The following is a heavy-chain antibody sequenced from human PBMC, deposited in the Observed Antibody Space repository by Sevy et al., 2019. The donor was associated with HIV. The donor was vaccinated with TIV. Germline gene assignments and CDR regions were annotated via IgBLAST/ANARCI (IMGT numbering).Heavy chain of an antibody. CDR3: AKDLGSAGAAGWFDP. V-gene: IGHV3-30*18. CDR1: GFTFSSYG. D-gene: IGHD6-13*01. J-gene: IGHJ5*02. CDR2: ISYDGSNK. Sequence: GGYLRLSCAASGFTFSSYGMHWVRQAPGKGLEWVAVISYDGSNKYYADSVKGRFTISRDNSKNTLYLQMNSLRAEDTAVYYCAKDLGSAGAAGWFDPWGQGTLVTVSS.